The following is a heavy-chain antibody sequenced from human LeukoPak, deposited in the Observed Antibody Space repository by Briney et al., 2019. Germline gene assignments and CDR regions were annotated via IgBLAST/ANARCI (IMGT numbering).Heavy chain of an antibody. CDR1: GGAFSTFP. V-gene: IGHV1-69*13. J-gene: IGHJ4*02. Sequence: ASVKVSCKASGGAFSTFPISWVRQAPGQGLEWIGGIIPIFGPNYAQRFQGRATISADLATATAYMELSSLTSEDTSVYYCATGKDRSGYYYSLDYWGQGTLVAVSS. D-gene: IGHD3-22*01. CDR2: IIPIFGP. CDR3: ATGKDRSGYYYSLDY.